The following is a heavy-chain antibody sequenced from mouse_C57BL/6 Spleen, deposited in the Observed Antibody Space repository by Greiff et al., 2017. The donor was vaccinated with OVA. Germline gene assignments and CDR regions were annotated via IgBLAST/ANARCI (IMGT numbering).Heavy chain of an antibody. CDR3: ARRVYDYDEFAY. CDR1: GYTFTDYY. V-gene: IGHV1-22*01. Sequence: VQLQQSGPELVKPGASVKMSCKASGYTFTDYYMHWVKQSPGKSLEWIGYINPNNGGTSYNQKFKGKATLTVNKSSSTAYMELRSLTSEDSAVYYCARRVYDYDEFAYWGQGTLVTVSA. CDR2: INPNNGGT. J-gene: IGHJ3*01. D-gene: IGHD2-4*01.